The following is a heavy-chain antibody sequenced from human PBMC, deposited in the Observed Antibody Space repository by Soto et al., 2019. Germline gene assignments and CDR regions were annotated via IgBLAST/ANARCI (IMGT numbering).Heavy chain of an antibody. J-gene: IGHJ4*01. CDR2: ITHSGST. CDR3: ASDGRDYDISGYYFGY. Sequence: TSETLSLTCAVYGGSFNGYYWSWIRQPPGKGLEWIGEITHSGSTNYNQTLKSRGTISVDTSKNQFSLKLSSVTAADTAVYYCASDGRDYDISGYYFGYWGQGTLVTVSS. D-gene: IGHD3-22*01. CDR1: GGSFNGYY. V-gene: IGHV4-34*01.